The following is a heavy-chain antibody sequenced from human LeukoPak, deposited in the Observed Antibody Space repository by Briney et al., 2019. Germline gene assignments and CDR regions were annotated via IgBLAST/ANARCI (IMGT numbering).Heavy chain of an antibody. D-gene: IGHD5-18*01. CDR2: INTYNVNT. CDR3: ARDSRRGYSYGYDY. Sequence: ASVKVSCKASGYTFTSYGVSWVRQAPGQGLEWVGWINTYNVNTNYAQKFQGRVTLTTDASTSTAYMELRSLRSDDTAVYYCARDSRRGYSYGYDYWGQGTLVTVSS. J-gene: IGHJ4*02. V-gene: IGHV1-18*01. CDR1: GYTFTSYG.